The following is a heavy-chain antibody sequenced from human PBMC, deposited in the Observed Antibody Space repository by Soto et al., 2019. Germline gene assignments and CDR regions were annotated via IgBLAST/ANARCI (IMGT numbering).Heavy chain of an antibody. J-gene: IGHJ5*02. CDR2: ISYDGSNK. CDR3: AKDRSQQQQLNPVWFDP. Sequence: GGSLRLSCAASGFTFSSYGMHWVRQAPGKGLEWVAVISYDGSNKYYADSVKGRFTISRDNSKNTLYLQMNSLRAEDTAVYYCAKDRSQQQQLNPVWFDPWGQGTLVTVSS. V-gene: IGHV3-30*18. CDR1: GFTFSSYG. D-gene: IGHD6-13*01.